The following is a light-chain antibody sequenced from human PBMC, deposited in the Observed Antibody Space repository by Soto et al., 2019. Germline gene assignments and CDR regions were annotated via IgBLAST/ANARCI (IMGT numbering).Light chain of an antibody. CDR3: QQYNTWPLT. Sequence: EVLMTQSPATLSVSPGERATLSCRASQSVSSDLAWYRQKPGQAPRLLIYAASTRATGIPARFSGSGSGTEFTLTISSLQSEDFAVYYCQQYNTWPLTFGGGTKVDIK. V-gene: IGKV3-15*01. CDR1: QSVSSD. J-gene: IGKJ4*01. CDR2: AAS.